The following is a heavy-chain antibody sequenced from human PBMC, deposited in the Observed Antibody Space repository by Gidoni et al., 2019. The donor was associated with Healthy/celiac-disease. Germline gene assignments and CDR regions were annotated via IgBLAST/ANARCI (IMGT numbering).Heavy chain of an antibody. CDR1: GGSISSSSYY. CDR3: ARQEDIVVVVALNWFDP. Sequence: QLQLQESGPGLVKPSETLSLTCTVSGGSISSSSYYWGWIRQPPGKGLEWIGSIYYSGSTYYNPSLKSRVTISVDTSKNQFSLKLSSVTAADTAVYYCARQEDIVVVVALNWFDPWGQGTLVTVSS. V-gene: IGHV4-39*01. J-gene: IGHJ5*02. D-gene: IGHD2-15*01. CDR2: IYYSGST.